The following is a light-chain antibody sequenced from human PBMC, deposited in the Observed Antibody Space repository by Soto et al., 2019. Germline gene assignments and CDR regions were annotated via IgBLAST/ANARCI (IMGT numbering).Light chain of an antibody. CDR1: QSVSTYVTY. CDR3: QQDGSCPQV. V-gene: IGKV3-20*01. J-gene: IGKJ1*01. Sequence: EIVLTQSPATLSLSPGERATLSCRASQSVSTYVTYLGWCQQESGQAPRLLIDVASNRATGIPGRFSGSGSGTDFTLPSSRLEPEDFAVYYCQQDGSCPQVFGSGTKVDIK. CDR2: VAS.